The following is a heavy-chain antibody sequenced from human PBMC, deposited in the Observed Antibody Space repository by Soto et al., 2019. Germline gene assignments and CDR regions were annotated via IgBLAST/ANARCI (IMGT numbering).Heavy chain of an antibody. D-gene: IGHD3-10*01. V-gene: IGHV4-31*03. CDR2: IYYSGST. Sequence: TSETLSLTCTVSGGSISSGGYYWSWIRQHPGKGLEWIGYIYYSGSTYYNPSLKSRVTISVDTSKNQFSLKLSSVTAADTAVYYCARCITMVRGVISYYYYGMDVWGQGTTVTVSS. CDR1: GGSISSGGYY. J-gene: IGHJ6*02. CDR3: ARCITMVRGVISYYYYGMDV.